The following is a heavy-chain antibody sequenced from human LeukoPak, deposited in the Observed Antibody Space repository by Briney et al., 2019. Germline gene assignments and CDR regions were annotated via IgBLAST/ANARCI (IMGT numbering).Heavy chain of an antibody. J-gene: IGHJ4*02. CDR3: ARGREGSSWYGDY. D-gene: IGHD6-13*01. Sequence: GPLRLSCAASGFTVSSNYMSWVRQAPGKGLEWVSVIYSGGSTYYADSVKGRFTISRDNSKNTLYLQMNSLRAEDTAVYYCARGREGSSWYGDYWGQGTLVTVSS. V-gene: IGHV3-53*01. CDR1: GFTVSSNY. CDR2: IYSGGST.